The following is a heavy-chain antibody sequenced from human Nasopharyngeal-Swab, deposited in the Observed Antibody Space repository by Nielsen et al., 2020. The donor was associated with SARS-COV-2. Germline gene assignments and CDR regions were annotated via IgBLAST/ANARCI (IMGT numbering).Heavy chain of an antibody. CDR2: INPNRATR. V-gene: IGHV1-46*01. CDR1: GYTFTNYY. Sequence: ASVKVSCKASGYTFTNYYMYWVRQAPGQGLEWMGIINPNRATRNYAQRFQDRITLTRDTSTSTVYMELSSLRSEDTAVYYCARDGCRTITCQGGGNWFDPWGQGTLVTVSS. CDR3: ARDGCRTITCQGGGNWFDP. D-gene: IGHD1-14*01. J-gene: IGHJ5*02.